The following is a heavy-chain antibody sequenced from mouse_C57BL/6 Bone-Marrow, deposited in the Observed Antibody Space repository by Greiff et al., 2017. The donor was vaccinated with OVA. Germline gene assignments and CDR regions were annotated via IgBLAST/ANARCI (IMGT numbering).Heavy chain of an antibody. D-gene: IGHD1-1*01. J-gene: IGHJ3*01. CDR2: INPNNGGT. CDR3: ARDYYGSSLAY. Sequence: EVQLQQPGPELVKPGASVKISCKASGYTFTDYYMNWVKQSPGKSLEWIGDINPNNGGTSYNQKFKGKATLTVDKSSSTAYMELRSLTSEDSAAYYCARDYYGSSLAYWGQGTLVTVSA. V-gene: IGHV1-26*01. CDR1: GYTFTDYY.